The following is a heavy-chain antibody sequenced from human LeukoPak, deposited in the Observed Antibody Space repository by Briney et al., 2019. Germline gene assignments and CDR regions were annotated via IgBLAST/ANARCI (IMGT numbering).Heavy chain of an antibody. CDR2: ISSSSSYI. J-gene: IGHJ5*02. CDR1: GFTFSSYS. CDR3: ARDFNGGFYPNGWFDP. V-gene: IGHV3-21*01. Sequence: PGGSLRLSCAASGFTFSSYSMNWVRQAPGKGLEWVSSISSSSSYIYYADSVKGRFTISRDNAKNSLYLQMNSLRAEDTAVYYCARDFNGGFYPNGWFDPWGQGTLVTVSS. D-gene: IGHD3-22*01.